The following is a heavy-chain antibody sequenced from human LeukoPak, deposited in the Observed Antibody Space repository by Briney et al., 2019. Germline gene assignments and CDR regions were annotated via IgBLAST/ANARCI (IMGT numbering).Heavy chain of an antibody. Sequence: GGSLRLSCAASGFTFSSYGMSWVRQAPGKGLEWVAYIQYDRTNEQYAHSVKGRFRISRDNSNNILYLQMNSLRTEDTAVYYCAKDRCSNGIGCYYYYMEVWGKGTTVTISS. V-gene: IGHV3-30*02. CDR2: IQYDRTNE. CDR1: GFTFSSYG. CDR3: AKDRCSNGIGCYYYYMEV. J-gene: IGHJ6*03. D-gene: IGHD2-8*01.